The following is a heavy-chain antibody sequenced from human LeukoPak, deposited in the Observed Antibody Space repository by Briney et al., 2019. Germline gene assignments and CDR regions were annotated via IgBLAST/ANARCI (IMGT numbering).Heavy chain of an antibody. Sequence: ASVKVSCKASGYTFTRYHINWVRQAPGQGLEWMGWISAYNGNTNYAQKLQGRVTMTTDTSTSTAYMELRSLRSDDTAVYYCAREFGRGDGDAFDIWGQGTMVTVSS. CDR2: ISAYNGNT. CDR1: GYTFTRYH. CDR3: AREFGRGDGDAFDI. J-gene: IGHJ3*02. D-gene: IGHD5-24*01. V-gene: IGHV1-18*01.